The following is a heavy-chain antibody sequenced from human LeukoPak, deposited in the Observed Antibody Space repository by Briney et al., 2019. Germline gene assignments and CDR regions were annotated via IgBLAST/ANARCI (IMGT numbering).Heavy chain of an antibody. CDR2: LSGGGDST. J-gene: IGHJ5*02. CDR3: ARLWGGNGYSGGSLNL. D-gene: IGHD3-16*01. Sequence: GGSLRLSCAASGFTFSNYAMSWVRQAPGRGLEWVSGLSGGGDSTYYADSVKGRFTISRDNSKNTLYLQMNSLRAEDTAVYYCARLWGGNGYSGGSLNLWGQGTLVTVSS. V-gene: IGHV3-23*01. CDR1: GFTFSNYA.